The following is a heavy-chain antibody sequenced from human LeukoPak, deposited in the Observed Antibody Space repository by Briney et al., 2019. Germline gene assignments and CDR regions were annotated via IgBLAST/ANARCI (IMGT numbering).Heavy chain of an antibody. CDR2: IWYDGSKK. Sequence: GGSLRLSCAASGFTFTTYAMHWVRQAPGKGLEWVALIWYDGSKKHYADSVMGRFTISRDNAKNTLYLQMNSLRAEDTAVYYCARVSDSSGWPKYDYWGQGTLVTVSS. D-gene: IGHD6-19*01. V-gene: IGHV3-33*01. CDR3: ARVSDSSGWPKYDY. CDR1: GFTFTTYA. J-gene: IGHJ4*02.